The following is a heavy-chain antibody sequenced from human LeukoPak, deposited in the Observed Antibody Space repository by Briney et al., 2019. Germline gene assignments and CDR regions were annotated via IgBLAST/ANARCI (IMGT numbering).Heavy chain of an antibody. CDR1: GFTFSSYS. J-gene: IGHJ4*02. Sequence: GGSLRLSCAASGFTFSSYSMNCVRQAPGKGLEWVSYISSSSSTIYYADSVKGRFTISRDNAKNSLYLQMNSLRAEDTAVYYCARDSTSNWDDEVYFDYWGQGTLVTVSS. D-gene: IGHD1-1*01. CDR2: ISSSSSTI. CDR3: ARDSTSNWDDEVYFDY. V-gene: IGHV3-48*01.